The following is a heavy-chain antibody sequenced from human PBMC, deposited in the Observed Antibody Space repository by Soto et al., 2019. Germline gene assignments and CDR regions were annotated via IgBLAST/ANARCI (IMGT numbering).Heavy chain of an antibody. CDR3: ARHLAAGNQLLRFPESYFDS. V-gene: IGHV4-39*01. Sequence: PSETLSLTCSVSGVSLTNSLYFWGWIRQAPGKEPEWIGSINYSGATYSNPSLRSRLTISVDTSKSHISLKLSSVTAADTAVYYCARHLAAGNQLLRFPESYFDSWGQGTLVTVSS. CDR2: INYSGAT. J-gene: IGHJ4*02. D-gene: IGHD2-2*01. CDR1: GVSLTNSLYF.